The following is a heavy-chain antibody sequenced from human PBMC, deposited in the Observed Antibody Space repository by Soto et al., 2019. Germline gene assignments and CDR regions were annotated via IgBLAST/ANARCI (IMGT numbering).Heavy chain of an antibody. CDR1: GGTFSSYT. V-gene: IGHV1-69*02. CDR2: IIPILGIA. D-gene: IGHD4-17*01. CDR3: AAEYGGNSA. Sequence: QVQLVQSGAEVKKPGSSVKVSCKASGGTFSSYTISWVRQAPGQGLEWMGRIIPILGIANYAQKFQGRVTITADKSMSTAYMELNSLRSEDTAVYYCAAEYGGNSAWGQGTLVTVSS. J-gene: IGHJ4*02.